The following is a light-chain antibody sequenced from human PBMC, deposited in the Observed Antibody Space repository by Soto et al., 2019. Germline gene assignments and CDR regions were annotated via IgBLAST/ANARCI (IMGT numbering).Light chain of an antibody. CDR3: QSYESSLSGWI. CDR1: DNDVGRYDY. Sequence: QSVLTQPPSASGSPGMSVTLSCSGTDNDVGRYDYVSWYQQHPGKAPKLLIYEVSKRPSGVPDRFSASKSGNTASLAISGLQAEDEADYYCQSYESSLSGWIFGGGTKLTVL. V-gene: IGLV2-8*01. J-gene: IGLJ2*01. CDR2: EVS.